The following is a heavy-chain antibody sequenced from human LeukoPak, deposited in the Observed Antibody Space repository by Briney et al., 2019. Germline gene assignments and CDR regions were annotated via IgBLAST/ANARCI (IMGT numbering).Heavy chain of an antibody. CDR2: IKQDGVDK. Sequence: GGSLRLSCAASGFSSSRSYMNWVRQAPGKGLEWVATIKQDGVDKYYVDSVKGRFTISRDTAKNSLFLQMNSLRAEDTAVYYCARDPSRYDLDYWGQGTLVTVSS. CDR3: ARDPSRYDLDY. CDR1: GFSSSRSY. V-gene: IGHV3-7*01. J-gene: IGHJ4*02. D-gene: IGHD5-12*01.